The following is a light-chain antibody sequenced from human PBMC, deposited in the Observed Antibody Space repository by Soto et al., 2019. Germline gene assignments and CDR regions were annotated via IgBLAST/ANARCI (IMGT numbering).Light chain of an antibody. CDR3: SSYTISSTVV. Sequence: QSVLTQPASVSGSPGQSITISCTGASSDVGGYNYVSWYQQHPGNAPKLMIYEVSYRPSGVSNRFSGSKSGNTASLTISGLQAEDEADYYCSSYTISSTVVFGGGTQLTVL. CDR1: SSDVGGYNY. V-gene: IGLV2-14*01. J-gene: IGLJ2*01. CDR2: EVS.